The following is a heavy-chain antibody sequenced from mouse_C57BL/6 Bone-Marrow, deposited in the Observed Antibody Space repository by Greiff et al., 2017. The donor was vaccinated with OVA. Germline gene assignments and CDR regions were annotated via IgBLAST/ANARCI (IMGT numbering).Heavy chain of an antibody. V-gene: IGHV3-6*01. Sequence: EVQLVESGPGLVKPSQSLSLTCSVTGYSITSGYYWNWIRQFPGNKLEWMGYISYDGSNNYNPSLKNRISITRDTSKNQFFLKLNSVTTEDTATYYCARESSYRFAYWGQGTLVTVSA. CDR1: GYSITSGYY. J-gene: IGHJ3*01. D-gene: IGHD1-1*01. CDR3: ARESSYRFAY. CDR2: ISYDGSN.